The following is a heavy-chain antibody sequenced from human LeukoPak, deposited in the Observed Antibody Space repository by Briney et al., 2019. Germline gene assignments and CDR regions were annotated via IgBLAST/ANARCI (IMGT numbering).Heavy chain of an antibody. CDR2: VRVNGRSI. Sequence: GGSLRLSCTASGFTFSTYDMSWVRQAPGKGLEWVSTVRVNGRSIYYADSVKGRFTISRDNAKNSLYLQMNSLRAEDTGVYYCARGSITVAGGHYYYGLDVWGQGTTVTVSS. CDR1: GFTFSTYD. J-gene: IGHJ6*02. CDR3: ARGSITVAGGHYYYGLDV. D-gene: IGHD6-19*01. V-gene: IGHV3-23*01.